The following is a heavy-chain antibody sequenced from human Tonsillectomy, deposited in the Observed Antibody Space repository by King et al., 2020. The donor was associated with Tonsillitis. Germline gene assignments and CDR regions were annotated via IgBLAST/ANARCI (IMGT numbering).Heavy chain of an antibody. CDR2: INPNTGDT. Sequence: QLVQSGAEVRKPGASVKVSCKTSGYTFTGHYMYWVRQAPGQGLEYMAWINPNTGDTSYEEKFQGRVTLTRETSISTAYMELSSLKSDDTALYFCARDRTLALDSWGKGTLVTVSS. J-gene: IGHJ4*02. V-gene: IGHV1-2*02. CDR1: GYTFTGHY. CDR3: ARDRTLALDS.